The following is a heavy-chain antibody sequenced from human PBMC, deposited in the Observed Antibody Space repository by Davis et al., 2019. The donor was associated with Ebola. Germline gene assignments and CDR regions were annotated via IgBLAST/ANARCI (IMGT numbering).Heavy chain of an antibody. CDR3: ATWGATLDTYHYYYYYMDV. Sequence: PGGSLRLSCAASGFTFDDYAMHWVRQAPGKGLEWVSGISWNSGSIGYADSVKGRFTISRDNAKNSLYLQMNSLRAEDTAVYYCATWGATLDTYHYYYYYMDVWGKGTTVTVSS. CDR2: ISWNSGSI. J-gene: IGHJ6*03. V-gene: IGHV3-9*01. CDR1: GFTFDDYA. D-gene: IGHD5-18*01.